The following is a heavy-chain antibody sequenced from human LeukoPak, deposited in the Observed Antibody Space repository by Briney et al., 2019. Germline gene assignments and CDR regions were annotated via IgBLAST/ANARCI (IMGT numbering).Heavy chain of an antibody. CDR3: ARRATSGNYQMLHFDS. CDR1: GTSITRTY. J-gene: IGHJ4*02. Sequence: PSETLSLTCTVSGTSITRTYWSWIRQPRGRRLESVGYVYDTGDTNYNPSLKSRVTMSLDTSKNQFSLTLSSVTAADTAIYYCARRATSGNYQMLHFDSWGQGILVTVSS. V-gene: IGHV4-59*08. D-gene: IGHD1-7*01. CDR2: VYDTGDT.